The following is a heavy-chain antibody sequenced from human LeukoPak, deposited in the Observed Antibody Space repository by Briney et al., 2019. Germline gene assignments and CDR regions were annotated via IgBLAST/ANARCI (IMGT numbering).Heavy chain of an antibody. CDR3: ARDKGYDFWRRDAFDI. Sequence: PGGSLRLSCAASEFTFSSYRMSWVRQAPGEGLEWVSSISSNSSYIHYADSVKGRFTISRDNAKNSLFLQMNSLRAEDTAVYYCARDKGYDFWRRDAFDIWGQGTMVTVSS. CDR1: EFTFSSYR. J-gene: IGHJ3*02. D-gene: IGHD3-3*01. V-gene: IGHV3-21*01. CDR2: ISSNSSYI.